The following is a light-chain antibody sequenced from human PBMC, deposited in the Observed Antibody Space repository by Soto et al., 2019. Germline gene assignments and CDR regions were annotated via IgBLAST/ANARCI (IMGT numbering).Light chain of an antibody. Sequence: DIVLTQSQATLALSRGEGPTLXSRASQSVSSTLAWYQQKPGQAPRLLIYDASNRATGIPARFSGSGSGTDFTLTISTLEPEDFAVYYCQQRSNWPPITFGQGTRLEI. V-gene: IGKV3-11*01. CDR3: QQRSNWPPIT. J-gene: IGKJ5*01. CDR1: QSVSST. CDR2: DAS.